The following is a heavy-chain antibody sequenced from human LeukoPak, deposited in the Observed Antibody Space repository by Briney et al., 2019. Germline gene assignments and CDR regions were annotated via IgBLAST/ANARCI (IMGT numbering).Heavy chain of an antibody. Sequence: SETLSLTCTVSGGSISSSSYYWGWIRQPPGKGLEWIGSVYYSGSTYYNPSLKSRVTISIDTPKNQFSLKLSSVTAADTAVYYCARLLIYCSSTSCHFDYWGQGTLVTVSS. V-gene: IGHV4-39*01. CDR2: VYYSGST. CDR1: GGSISSSSYY. D-gene: IGHD2-2*01. J-gene: IGHJ4*02. CDR3: ARLLIYCSSTSCHFDY.